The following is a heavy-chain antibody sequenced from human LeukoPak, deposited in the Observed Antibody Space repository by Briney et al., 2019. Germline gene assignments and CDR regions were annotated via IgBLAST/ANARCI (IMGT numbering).Heavy chain of an antibody. J-gene: IGHJ4*02. D-gene: IGHD3-10*01. CDR1: GFTLISYW. Sequence: GGSLRLSCAASGFTLISYWMSWVRQAAGKGLEWVANMNQDGSDKYYVDSLKGRFAISRDNAKNSLYLQMNSLRAEDTAVYYCAREGAKDYGSGSYDYWGQGTLVTVSS. CDR2: MNQDGSDK. V-gene: IGHV3-7*01. CDR3: AREGAKDYGSGSYDY.